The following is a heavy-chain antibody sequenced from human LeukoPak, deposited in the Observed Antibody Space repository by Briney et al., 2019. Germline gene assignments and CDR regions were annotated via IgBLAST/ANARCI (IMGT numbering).Heavy chain of an antibody. CDR3: AITRGSSIAAAGTGGCWFDP. V-gene: IGHV3-30-3*01. J-gene: IGHJ5*02. D-gene: IGHD6-13*01. Sequence: GGSLRLSCAASGFTFSSYAMHWVRQAPGKGLEWVAVISYDGSNKYYADSVKGRFTIPRDNSKNTLYLQMNSLRAEDTAVYYCAITRGSSIAAAGTGGCWFDPWGQGTLVTVSS. CDR2: ISYDGSNK. CDR1: GFTFSSYA.